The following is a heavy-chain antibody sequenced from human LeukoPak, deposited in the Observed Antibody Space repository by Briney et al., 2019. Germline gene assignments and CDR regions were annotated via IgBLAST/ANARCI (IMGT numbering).Heavy chain of an antibody. CDR2: IDNSGTYI. J-gene: IGHJ6*03. D-gene: IGHD3-3*01. CDR3: ASANPILLDYYYYYYMDV. V-gene: IGHV3-21*01. CDR1: GFTFTTYS. Sequence: GGSLRPSCTASGFTFTTYSMDWVRQAPGKGLEWVSSIDNSGTYIYYADSVKGRFTISRDNSKNSLYLQMNSLRAEDTAVYYCASANPILLDYYYYYYMDVWGKGTTVTVSS.